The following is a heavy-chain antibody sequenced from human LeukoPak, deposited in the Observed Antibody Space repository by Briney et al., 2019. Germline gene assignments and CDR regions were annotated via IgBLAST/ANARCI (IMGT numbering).Heavy chain of an antibody. CDR3: ARDTGYYYGSGSYSDPTDAFDI. CDR1: GGTFSSYA. Sequence: SVKVSCKASGGTFSSYAISWVRQAPGQGLEWMGGIIPIFGTANYAQKFQGRVTITADESTSTAYMGLSSLRSEDTAVYYCARDTGYYYGSGSYSDPTDAFDIWGQGTMVTVSS. J-gene: IGHJ3*02. V-gene: IGHV1-69*13. CDR2: IIPIFGTA. D-gene: IGHD3-10*01.